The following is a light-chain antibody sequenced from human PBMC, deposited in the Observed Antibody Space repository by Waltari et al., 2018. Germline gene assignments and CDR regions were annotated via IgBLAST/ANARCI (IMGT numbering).Light chain of an antibody. CDR2: STD. J-gene: IGLJ2*01. V-gene: IGLV1-44*01. CDR1: RSNIRSNT. Sequence: QSVLTHPPSASGTPPQTLSISCSGTRSNIRSNTVNWYQQLPGTAPKLLIFSTDQRPSGVPDRFSGSKSGTSASLAISGLQSEDEAEYHCAVWDDSLNGPLFGGGTKLTVL. CDR3: AVWDDSLNGPL.